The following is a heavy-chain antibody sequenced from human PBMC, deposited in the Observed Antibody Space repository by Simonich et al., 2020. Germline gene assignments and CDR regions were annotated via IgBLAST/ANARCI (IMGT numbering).Heavy chain of an antibody. CDR2: ISSSSSYI. V-gene: IGHV3-21*01. Sequence: EVQLVESGGGLVKPGGSLRLSCAASGFTFSSYSMNWVRQAPGKGLEWVSSISSSSSYIYYADSVKRRFTIPRDNAKNSLYLQMNSLRAEDTAVYYCARWIAVAGTGAYGMDVWGQGTTVTVSS. CDR1: GFTFSSYS. J-gene: IGHJ6*02. D-gene: IGHD6-19*01. CDR3: ARWIAVAGTGAYGMDV.